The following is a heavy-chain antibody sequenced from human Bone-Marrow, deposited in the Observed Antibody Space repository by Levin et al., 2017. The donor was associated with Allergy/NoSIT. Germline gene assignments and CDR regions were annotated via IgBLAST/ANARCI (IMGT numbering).Heavy chain of an antibody. CDR1: GFTFSSYW. Sequence: GESLKISCAASGFTFSSYWMSWVRQAPGKGLEWVANIKQDGSEKFYVDSVKGRFTLSRDNAKNSLYLQMNSLRVEDTAVYYCARDWGRAGYTYGYYYYDGMDVWGQGTMVTVSS. CDR3: ARDWGRAGYTYGYYYYDGMDV. D-gene: IGHD5-18*01. CDR2: IKQDGSEK. J-gene: IGHJ6*02. V-gene: IGHV3-7*01.